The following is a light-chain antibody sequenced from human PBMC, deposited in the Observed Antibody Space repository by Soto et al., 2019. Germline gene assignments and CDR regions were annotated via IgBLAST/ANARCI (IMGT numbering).Light chain of an antibody. Sequence: DIQMTQSPSSLSASVGDRVTITCRASQGIRNDLSWYQQKPGEAPKRLVYVASSLDGGVPARFSGSGSGTEFTLTISSLQPEDFATYYCQHYDSYPYAFGQGTKLEIK. V-gene: IGKV1-17*01. J-gene: IGKJ2*01. CDR2: VAS. CDR3: QHYDSYPYA. CDR1: QGIRND.